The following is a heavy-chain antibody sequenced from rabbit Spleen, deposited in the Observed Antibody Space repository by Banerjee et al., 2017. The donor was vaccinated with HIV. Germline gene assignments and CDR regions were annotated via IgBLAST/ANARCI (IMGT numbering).Heavy chain of an antibody. Sequence: EQLEESGGGLVKPEGSLTLTCKASGFSFSSSYWICWVRQAPGKGLEWVACIYAGSSGSTYDASWAKGRFTISKTSSTTVTLQMTSLTAADTATYFCASATNNNDRDFNLWGPGTLVTVS. D-gene: IGHD1-1*01. CDR1: GFSFSSSYW. V-gene: IGHV1S45*01. CDR3: ASATNNNDRDFNL. CDR2: IYAGSSGST. J-gene: IGHJ4*01.